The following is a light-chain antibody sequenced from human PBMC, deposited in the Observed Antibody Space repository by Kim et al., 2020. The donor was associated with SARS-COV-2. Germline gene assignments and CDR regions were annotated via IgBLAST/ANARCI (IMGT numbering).Light chain of an antibody. CDR1: QTVSTY. V-gene: IGKV1-39*01. Sequence: DIQMTQSPSSLSASIGDTVTITCRASQTVSTYLNWYQQIPGKAPQLLIYAASTLQSGVPSRFSGSGSGTDFTLAISRLQPEDFATYFCQQTNSTPITFGQGTKVDIK. J-gene: IGKJ1*01. CDR2: AAS. CDR3: QQTNSTPIT.